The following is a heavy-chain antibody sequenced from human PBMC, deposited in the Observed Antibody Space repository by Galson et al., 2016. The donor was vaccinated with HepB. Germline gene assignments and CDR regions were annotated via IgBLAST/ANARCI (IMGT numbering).Heavy chain of an antibody. CDR1: GITFSDSY. J-gene: IGHJ6*02. Sequence: SLRLSCAASGITFSDSYMTWIRQAPGKGLEWLSYISSSGTTIYYADSVKGRFTISRDNAKNSLYLQMNSLRAEDTAVYYCARVMFDYHYWSNKPKHYYSGMDVWGQGTTVTVSS. D-gene: IGHD3-3*01. CDR3: ARVMFDYHYWSNKPKHYYSGMDV. V-gene: IGHV3-11*01. CDR2: ISSSGTTI.